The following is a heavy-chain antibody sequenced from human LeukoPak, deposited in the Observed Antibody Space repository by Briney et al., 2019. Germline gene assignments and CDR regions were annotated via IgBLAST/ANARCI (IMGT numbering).Heavy chain of an antibody. CDR2: ISSSGGRT. CDR3: AKVVPASGTQS. CDR1: GFSLSSYA. D-gene: IGHD6-13*01. Sequence: GGSLRLSCAASGFSLSSYAMNWVRHAPGRGLEWVSTISSSGGRTYYADSVKSRFTISRDNSKNTLYLQMNSLRAEDTAVYFCAKVVPASGTQSWGQGTLVTVSS. V-gene: IGHV3-23*01. J-gene: IGHJ5*02.